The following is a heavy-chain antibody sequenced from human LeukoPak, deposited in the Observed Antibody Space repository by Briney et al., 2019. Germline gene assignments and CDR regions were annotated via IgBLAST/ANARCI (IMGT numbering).Heavy chain of an antibody. CDR1: GYTFTTYY. CDR2: ISAYNGNT. D-gene: IGHD5-24*01. CDR3: ARDVPGEMATIIGSWFDP. Sequence: ASVKVSCKASGYTFTTYYMHWVRQAPGQGLEWMGWISAYNGNTNYAQKLQGRVTMTTDTSTSTAYMELRSLRSDDTAVYYCARDVPGEMATIIGSWFDPWGQGTLVTVSS. J-gene: IGHJ5*02. V-gene: IGHV1-18*01.